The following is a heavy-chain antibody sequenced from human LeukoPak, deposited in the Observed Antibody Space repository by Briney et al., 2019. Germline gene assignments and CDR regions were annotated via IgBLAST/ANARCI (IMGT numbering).Heavy chain of an antibody. Sequence: SETLSLTCAVSGGSISSGSYYWSWIRQPAGKGLEWIGYIYYSGSTNYNPSLNSRVTISVDTSKNQFSLKLSSVTAADTAVYYCAVTMIVAEEYYFDYWGQGTLVTVSS. D-gene: IGHD3-22*01. J-gene: IGHJ4*02. CDR1: GGSISSGSYY. CDR2: IYYSGST. CDR3: AVTMIVAEEYYFDY. V-gene: IGHV4-61*10.